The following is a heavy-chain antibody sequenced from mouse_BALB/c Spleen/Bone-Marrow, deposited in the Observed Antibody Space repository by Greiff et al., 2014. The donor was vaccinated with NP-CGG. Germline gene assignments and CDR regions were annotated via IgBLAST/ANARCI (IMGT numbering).Heavy chain of an antibody. D-gene: IGHD3-3*01. J-gene: IGHJ3*01. CDR3: TRSRACFRDWFAY. V-gene: IGHV1-39*01. CDR2: IDPYYGTT. Sequence: EVQLQQSGPELEKPGASAKISCKASGHSFTGYNMNWVKQSHGKSLEWIGNIDPYYGTTTFNQKFKDKATLTVDKSSSTAYMQLKSLTSEDSAVYYCTRSRACFRDWFAYWGQGTLVTVSA. CDR1: GHSFTGYN.